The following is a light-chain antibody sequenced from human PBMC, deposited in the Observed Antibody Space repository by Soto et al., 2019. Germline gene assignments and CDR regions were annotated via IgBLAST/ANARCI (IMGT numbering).Light chain of an antibody. CDR2: GAS. Sequence: EIVLTQSPGTLSLSPGDRATLFCRASQSVSSTHLAWYQQKPGQAPRLLIYGASSRATGIPDRFSGSGSGTDFTLTISRLEPEDFAVYYCQQYGISPQTFGQGTKVDIK. J-gene: IGKJ1*01. CDR1: QSVSSTH. CDR3: QQYGISPQT. V-gene: IGKV3-20*01.